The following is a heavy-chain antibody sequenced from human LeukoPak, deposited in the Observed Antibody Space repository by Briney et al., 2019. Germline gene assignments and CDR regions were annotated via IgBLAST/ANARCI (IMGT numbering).Heavy chain of an antibody. V-gene: IGHV4-59*08. CDR3: ARHVIAAAGTYYYYYYGMDV. CDR2: IYYSGST. CDR1: GGSISSYY. J-gene: IGHJ6*02. D-gene: IGHD6-13*01. Sequence: SETLSLTCTVSGGSISSYYWSWIRQPPGKGLEWIGYIYYSGSTNYNPSLKSRVTISVDTSKNQFSLKLSSVTAADTAVYYCARHVIAAAGTYYYYYYGMDVWGQGTTVTVSS.